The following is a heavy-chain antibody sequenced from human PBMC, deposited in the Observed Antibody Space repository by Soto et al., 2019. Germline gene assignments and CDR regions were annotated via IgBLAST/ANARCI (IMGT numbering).Heavy chain of an antibody. CDR3: ERASIAAAGIHY. CDR1: GGSVSSGSYY. V-gene: IGHV4-61*01. D-gene: IGHD6-13*01. CDR2: IYYSGST. J-gene: IGHJ4*02. Sequence: QVQLQESGPGLVKPSETLSLTCTISGGSVSSGSYYWSWIRQPPGKGLEWIGYIYYSGSTNYNPALKSRVTISVDTSKNQFSLKLSSVTAADTAVYYCERASIAAAGIHYWGQGTLVTVSS.